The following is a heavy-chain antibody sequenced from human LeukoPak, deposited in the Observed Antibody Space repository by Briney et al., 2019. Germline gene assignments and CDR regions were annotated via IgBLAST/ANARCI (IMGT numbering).Heavy chain of an antibody. V-gene: IGHV1-69*05. D-gene: IGHD6-19*01. CDR2: IIPIFGTA. J-gene: IGHJ4*02. CDR3: ARGVRGWYSFDY. CDR1: GGTFSSYA. Sequence: GASVKVSCKASGGTFSSYAISWVRQAPGQGLEWMGGIIPIFGTANYARKFQGRVTITTDESTSTAYMELSSLRSEDTAVYYCARGVRGWYSFDYWGQGTLVAVSS.